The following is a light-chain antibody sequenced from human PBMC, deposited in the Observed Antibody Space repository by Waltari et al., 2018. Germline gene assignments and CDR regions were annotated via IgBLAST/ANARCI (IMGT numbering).Light chain of an antibody. Sequence: QSALTQPASVSGSPGQSITISCTGTTSDVGYYNLVSWYQQNPGKAPKLMIYEVTKRPSWVSDRFSGSKSGHTASLTISGLQAEDEANYYCCSYSLSGAVVFGGGTKLTVL. V-gene: IGLV2-23*02. CDR3: CSYSLSGAVV. CDR2: EVT. J-gene: IGLJ2*01. CDR1: TSDVGYYNL.